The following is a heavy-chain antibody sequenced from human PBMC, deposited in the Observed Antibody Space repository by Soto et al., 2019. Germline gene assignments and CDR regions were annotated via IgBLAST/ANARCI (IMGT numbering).Heavy chain of an antibody. V-gene: IGHV3-23*01. J-gene: IGHJ4*02. CDR2: IGGRGDST. CDR1: GFTFSSYA. CDR3: AKDLIYGYNSGRPFDY. D-gene: IGHD6-19*01. Sequence: ESGGGLVQPGGSLRLSCAASGFTFSSYAMSWVRQAPGKGLEWVSAIGGRGDSTYYADSVKGRFTISRDNSRDTLYLQMNSLRAEDTAVYYCAKDLIYGYNSGRPFDYWGQGTLVTVSS.